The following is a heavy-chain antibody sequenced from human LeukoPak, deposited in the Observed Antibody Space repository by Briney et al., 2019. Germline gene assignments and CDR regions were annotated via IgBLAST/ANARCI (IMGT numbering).Heavy chain of an antibody. CDR3: ARGFGPRGNWFDP. J-gene: IGHJ5*02. CDR1: GYTFTGYY. Sequence: ASVKVSCKASGYTFTGYYMHWVRQAPGQGLEWMGWINPNSGGTNYAQKFQGRVTMTRDTSISTAYMELSRLRSDDTAVYYCARGFGPRGNWFDPWGQGTLVTVSS. CDR2: INPNSGGT. D-gene: IGHD3-10*01. V-gene: IGHV1-2*02.